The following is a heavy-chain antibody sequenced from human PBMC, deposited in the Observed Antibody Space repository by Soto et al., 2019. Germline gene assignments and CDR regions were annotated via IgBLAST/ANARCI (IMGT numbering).Heavy chain of an antibody. J-gene: IGHJ4*02. CDR2: ISANGQGI. CDR3: AKDRDYPRDYFHY. V-gene: IGHV3-23*01. D-gene: IGHD3-10*01. CDR1: GFTFNNYA. Sequence: GGSLRLSCAASGFTFNNYAMSWVRQAPGKGLEWVSAISANGQGIYYADSVKGRFIISRDNSKNTVFLHMDSLTAEDTAVYYCAKDRDYPRDYFHYWGQGTLVTVSS.